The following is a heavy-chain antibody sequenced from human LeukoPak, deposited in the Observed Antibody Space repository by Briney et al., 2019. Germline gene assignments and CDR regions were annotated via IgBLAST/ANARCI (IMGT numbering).Heavy chain of an antibody. D-gene: IGHD5-24*01. V-gene: IGHV3-33*01. J-gene: IGHJ4*02. Sequence: PGGSLRLSCEASGFTFSHYGMHWVRQAPGKGLEWVAVIWNDGSNKYYADSVKGRFTISRDDSRNTLYVQMNSLRAEDTAVYYCARWGEMATNCLDYWGQGTLVTVSS. CDR2: IWNDGSNK. CDR1: GFTFSHYG. CDR3: ARWGEMATNCLDY.